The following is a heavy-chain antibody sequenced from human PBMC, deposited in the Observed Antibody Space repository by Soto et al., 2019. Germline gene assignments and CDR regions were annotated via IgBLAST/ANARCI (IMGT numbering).Heavy chain of an antibody. D-gene: IGHD6-19*01. J-gene: IGHJ4*02. CDR3: GRDKCLYSSGWFSDYFDN. CDR2: IKQDGSEK. Sequence: GGSLRLACAASGFTFSSYWMSWVRQAPGKGLEWVANIKQDGSEKYYVDSVKGRFTISRDNAKNSLYLQMNSLRAEDTAQFYCGRDKCLYSSGWFSDYFDNRGQRTPVTVSS. CDR1: GFTFSSYW. V-gene: IGHV3-7*01.